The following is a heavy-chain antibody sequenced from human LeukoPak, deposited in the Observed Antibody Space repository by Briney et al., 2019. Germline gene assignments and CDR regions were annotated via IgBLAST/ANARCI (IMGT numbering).Heavy chain of an antibody. V-gene: IGHV3-9*01. CDR1: GFTFDDYA. CDR3: ARATGSYLYYFDY. D-gene: IGHD1-26*01. Sequence: PGGSLRLSCAASGFTFDDYAMHWVRQAPGKGLEWVSGISWNSGSIGYADSVKGRFTISRDNAKNSLYLQMNSLRPEDTALYYCARATGSYLYYFDYWGQGILVTVSS. CDR2: ISWNSGSI. J-gene: IGHJ4*02.